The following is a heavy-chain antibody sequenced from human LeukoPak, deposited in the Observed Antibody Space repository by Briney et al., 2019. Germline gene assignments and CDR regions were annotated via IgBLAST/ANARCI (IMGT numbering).Heavy chain of an antibody. D-gene: IGHD1-26*01. CDR1: GVSISDYY. V-gene: IGHV4-59*01. CDR3: AREKDTGSNHAKIRYDI. Sequence: PSETLSLTCTVSGVSISDYYLSWIRQPPGKGLEWVGCIFGSGSSNYNPSLKSRLTISVDTSKNQFSLKLTSATAADTAVYYCAREKDTGSNHAKIRYDIWGQGTMVTVSS. CDR2: IFGSGSS. J-gene: IGHJ3*02.